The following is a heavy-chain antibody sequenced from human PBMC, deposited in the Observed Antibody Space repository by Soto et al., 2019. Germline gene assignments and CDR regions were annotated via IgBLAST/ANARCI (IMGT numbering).Heavy chain of an antibody. CDR2: IKPDGSEE. J-gene: IGHJ6*01. CDR3: ARDTSAGLDV. Sequence: EVQLVESGGGLVQPGGSLRLSCAASGFTFSASWMSWVRQAPGKGLEWVANIKPDGSEEYYVGSVKGRFTISRDNAKDSLYLQMNSLRAEDTAVFYCARDTSAGLDVW. CDR1: GFTFSASW. V-gene: IGHV3-7*01. D-gene: IGHD2-2*01.